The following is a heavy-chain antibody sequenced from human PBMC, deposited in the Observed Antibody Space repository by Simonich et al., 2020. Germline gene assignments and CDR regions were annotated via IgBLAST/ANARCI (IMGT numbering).Heavy chain of an antibody. D-gene: IGHD2-15*01. V-gene: IGHV1-18*01. CDR2: ISASTGNT. J-gene: IGHJ4*02. CDR1: GYTFTSYG. CDR3: ARASRGTWWYYYFDY. Sequence: QVQLVQSGAEGKKPGATVKVSCKASGYTFTSYGIIWVRQTPGQGLEWMGGISASTGNTNYARKLQGRVTMTADTSASTAYMELRSLRSDATAVYYCARASRGTWWYYYFDYWGQGTLVTVSS.